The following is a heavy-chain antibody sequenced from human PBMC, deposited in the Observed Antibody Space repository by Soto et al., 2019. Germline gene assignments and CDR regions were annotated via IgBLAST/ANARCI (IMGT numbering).Heavy chain of an antibody. CDR3: ANDYGDYRNDAFDI. CDR1: DGSFSGYS. D-gene: IGHD4-17*01. Sequence: SETMSLTCAVDDGSFSGYSSTWIRQAPGKGLEWIGEIHHSGTTNYNPSLKSRVTITLDRSKNQFTLRLSSMTAADAAVYYCANDYGDYRNDAFDIWSPGTRVTVSS. V-gene: IGHV4-34*01. CDR2: IHHSGTT. J-gene: IGHJ3*02.